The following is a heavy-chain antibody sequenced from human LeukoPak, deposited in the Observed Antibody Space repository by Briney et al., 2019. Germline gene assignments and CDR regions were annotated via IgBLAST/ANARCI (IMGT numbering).Heavy chain of an antibody. D-gene: IGHD6-13*01. CDR2: INPNSGGT. CDR3: ARGEESSSWYATSGAFDI. V-gene: IGHV1-2*02. Sequence: GASVKVSCKASGYTFTAYYMHWVRQAAGQGLEWMGWINPNSGGTNYAQKFQGRVTMTRDTSISTAYMELSRLRSDDTAVYYCARGEESSSWYATSGAFDIWGQGTMVTVPS. J-gene: IGHJ3*02. CDR1: GYTFTAYY.